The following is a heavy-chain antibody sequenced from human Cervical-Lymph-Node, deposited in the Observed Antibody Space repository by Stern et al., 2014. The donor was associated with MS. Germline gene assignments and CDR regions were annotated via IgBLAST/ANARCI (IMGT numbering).Heavy chain of an antibody. D-gene: IGHD6-19*01. CDR1: GGSISSGDYY. J-gene: IGHJ4*02. CDR3: AREGPRAGTLFY. Sequence: QVQLQVSGPGLVKPLQTLSLTCTVSGGSISSGDYYWRWIRLPPGKGLVWIGYIYYSGSTYYNPSLKSRVTISVDTSKNQFSLKLSSVTAADTAVYYCAREGPRAGTLFYWGQGTLVTVSS. V-gene: IGHV4-30-4*01. CDR2: IYYSGST.